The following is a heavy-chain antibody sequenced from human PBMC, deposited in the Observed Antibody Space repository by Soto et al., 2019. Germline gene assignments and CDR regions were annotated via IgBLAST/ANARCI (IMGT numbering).Heavy chain of an antibody. CDR2: INAGNGNT. CDR3: VRPAVPYYYDSSGLFAFDI. J-gene: IGHJ3*02. D-gene: IGHD3-22*01. CDR1: GYTFTSYA. V-gene: IGHV1-3*01. Sequence: GASVKVSCKSSGYTFTSYAMHCVRQAPGQRLEWMGWINAGNGNTKYSQKFQGRVTITRDTSASTAYMELSSLRSEDTAVYYCVRPAVPYYYDSSGLFAFDIWGQGTMVTVSS.